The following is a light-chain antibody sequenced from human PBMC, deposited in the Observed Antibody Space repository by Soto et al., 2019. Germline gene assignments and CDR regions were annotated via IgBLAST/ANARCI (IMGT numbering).Light chain of an antibody. Sequence: DIQMTQSPSSLSASVGDRVTITCQASQVISNYLNWYQQKPGKAPKLLIYDASNLETGVPSRFSGSRSGTDFTFTISNLQPEDIATYYCQQYDKLPSITFGQGTRLEIK. J-gene: IGKJ5*01. CDR2: DAS. CDR3: QQYDKLPSIT. V-gene: IGKV1-33*01. CDR1: QVISNY.